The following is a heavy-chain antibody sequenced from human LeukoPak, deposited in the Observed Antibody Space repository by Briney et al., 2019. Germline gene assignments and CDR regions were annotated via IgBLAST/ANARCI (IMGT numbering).Heavy chain of an antibody. CDR3: ARTYYYDSSGYAFDI. CDR2: IYYSGST. V-gene: IGHV4-30-4*01. J-gene: IGHJ3*02. CDR1: GGSISSGDYY. D-gene: IGHD3-22*01. Sequence: SETLSLTCTVSGGSISSGDYYWSWIRQPPGKGLEWIGYIYYSGSTYYNPSLKSRVTISVDTSKNQFSLKLSSVTAADTAAYYCARTYYYDSSGYAFDIWGQGTMVTVSS.